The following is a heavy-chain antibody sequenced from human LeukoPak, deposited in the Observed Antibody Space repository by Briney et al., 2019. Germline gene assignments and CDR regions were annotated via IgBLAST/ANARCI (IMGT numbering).Heavy chain of an antibody. Sequence: SETLSLTCTVSGGSISSYYWSWIRQPAGKGLEWIGRIYTSGSTNYNPSLKSRVTILVDTSKNQFSLKLSSVTAADTAVYYCARGPWGYCSSTSCSFDYWGQGTLVTVSS. CDR3: ARGPWGYCSSTSCSFDY. V-gene: IGHV4-4*07. CDR1: GGSISSYY. D-gene: IGHD2-2*01. CDR2: IYTSGST. J-gene: IGHJ4*02.